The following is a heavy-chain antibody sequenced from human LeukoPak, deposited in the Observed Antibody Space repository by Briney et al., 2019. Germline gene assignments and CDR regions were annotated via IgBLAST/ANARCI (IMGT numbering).Heavy chain of an antibody. J-gene: IGHJ6*03. Sequence: SVKVSCKASGGTFSSYAICWVRQAPGQGLEWMGGIIPIFGTANYAQKFQGRVTITADESTSTAYMELSSLRSEDTAVYYCARGTFMGWYMDVWGKGTTVTVSS. D-gene: IGHD1-14*01. CDR1: GGTFSSYA. CDR3: ARGTFMGWYMDV. CDR2: IIPIFGTA. V-gene: IGHV1-69*13.